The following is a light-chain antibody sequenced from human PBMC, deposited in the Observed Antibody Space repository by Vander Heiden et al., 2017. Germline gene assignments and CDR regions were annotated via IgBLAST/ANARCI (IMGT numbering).Light chain of an antibody. Sequence: DIQMTQAPSTLSASVGDRVTITCRASASISRWLAWYQLKPGKAPKLLIYKASILEDGVPSRFNGSGSGTEFTLTISSLQPDDFATYSCQQYNTYAWTFGQETRVEVK. J-gene: IGKJ1*01. CDR3: QQYNTYAWT. CDR2: KAS. V-gene: IGKV1-5*03. CDR1: ASISRW.